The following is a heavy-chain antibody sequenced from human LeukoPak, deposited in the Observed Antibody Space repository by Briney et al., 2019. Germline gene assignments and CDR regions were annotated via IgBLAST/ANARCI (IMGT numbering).Heavy chain of an antibody. D-gene: IGHD3-3*01. Sequence: ASVKVSCKASGYTFTSYYMHWVRQAPGQGLEWMGIINPSGGSTSYAQKFQGRVTMTRDTSTSTVYMELSSLRSEDTAVYYCARDSIGAIFGVVNNWFDPWGQGTPVTVSS. CDR2: INPSGGST. J-gene: IGHJ5*02. V-gene: IGHV1-46*01. CDR3: ARDSIGAIFGVVNNWFDP. CDR1: GYTFTSYY.